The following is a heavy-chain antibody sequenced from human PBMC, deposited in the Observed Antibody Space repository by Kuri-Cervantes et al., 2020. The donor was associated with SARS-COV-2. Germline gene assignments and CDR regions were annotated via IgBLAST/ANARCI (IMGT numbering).Heavy chain of an antibody. D-gene: IGHD2-21*01. CDR3: VKDRQGLGYSGMDV. CDR2: LSNDGAHK. V-gene: IGHV3-30*18. J-gene: IGHJ6*01. CDR1: GFTFRSSG. Sequence: GGSLRLSCAASGFTFRSSGMHWVRQAPGKGLEWVALLSNDGAHKYYADSVKGRFTISRDNSKDTLSLQMNSLRAEDTALYYCVKDRQGLGYSGMDVWGPGATVTVSS.